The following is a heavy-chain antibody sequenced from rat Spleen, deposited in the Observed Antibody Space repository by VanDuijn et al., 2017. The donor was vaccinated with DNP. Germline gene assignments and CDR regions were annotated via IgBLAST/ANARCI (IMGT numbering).Heavy chain of an antibody. D-gene: IGHD1-2*01. Sequence: EIQLVETGGGLVQPGRSLKLSCVASGFTFSTYWMFWIRQAPGKGLEWVASINPDGGATYYPDSVKGRFTISRANAENTIYLQMNSLRSEDTATYDCARNGEQLFDYWGQGVMVTVSS. J-gene: IGHJ2*01. V-gene: IGHV5-58*01. CDR2: INPDGGAT. CDR1: GFTFSTYW. CDR3: ARNGEQLFDY.